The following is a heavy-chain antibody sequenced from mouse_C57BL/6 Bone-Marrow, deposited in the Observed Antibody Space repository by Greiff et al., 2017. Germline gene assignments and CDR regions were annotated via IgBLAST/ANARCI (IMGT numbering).Heavy chain of an antibody. CDR3: ARSSPWDFDV. V-gene: IGHV1-81*01. CDR2: IYPNSGST. CDR1: GYTFTSYG. J-gene: IGHJ1*03. Sequence: QVQLQQSGAELARPGASVKLSCKASGYTFTSYGISWVKQRTGQGLEWIGEIYPNSGSTNYNEKFKSKATLTVDKSSSTAYMQLSSLTSEDSAVYYCARSSPWDFDVWGTGTTVTVSS.